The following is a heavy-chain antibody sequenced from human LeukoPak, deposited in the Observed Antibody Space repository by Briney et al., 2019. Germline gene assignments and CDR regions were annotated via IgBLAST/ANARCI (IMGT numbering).Heavy chain of an antibody. CDR3: AKDARRSSGWYFFDH. CDR2: ISDSGDST. J-gene: IGHJ4*02. Sequence: RTGGSLRLSCAASGFAFSSQAMGWVRQAPGKGLELVSVISDSGDSTYYADSVKGRFTISRDNSKNTLYLQMNSLRAEDTAVYYCAKDARRSSGWYFFDHWGQGTLVTVSS. D-gene: IGHD6-19*01. CDR1: GFAFSSQA. V-gene: IGHV3-23*01.